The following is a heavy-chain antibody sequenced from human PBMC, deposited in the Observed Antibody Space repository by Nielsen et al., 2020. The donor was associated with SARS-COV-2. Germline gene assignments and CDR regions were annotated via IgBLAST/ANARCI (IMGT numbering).Heavy chain of an antibody. CDR3: SKDVWSGAHQIGPDY. CDR2: VSRDGSDT. V-gene: IGHV3-30*18. D-gene: IGHD3-3*01. Sequence: GESLKISCAASGFTFANYGIHLVRQVAGRGLEWVAIVSRDGSDTLYVDSVKGRFTISRDNSKNTVYLQMNSLRAEDTAVYHCSKDVWSGAHQIGPDYWGQGTLVTVSS. CDR1: GFTFANYG. J-gene: IGHJ4*02.